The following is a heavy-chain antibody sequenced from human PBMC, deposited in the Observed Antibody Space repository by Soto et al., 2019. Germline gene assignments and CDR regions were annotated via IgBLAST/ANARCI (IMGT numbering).Heavy chain of an antibody. CDR3: AREGYGGNSHFDY. CDR2: IYHSGST. Sequence: QLQLQESGSGLVKPSQTLSLTCAVSGGSISSGGYSWSWIRQPPGKGLEWIGYIYHSGSTYYNPSIKSRVTISVDRSKNQFSLKLSSVTAADTAVYYCAREGYGGNSHFDYWGQGTLVTVSS. V-gene: IGHV4-30-2*01. CDR1: GGSISSGGYS. J-gene: IGHJ4*02. D-gene: IGHD4-17*01.